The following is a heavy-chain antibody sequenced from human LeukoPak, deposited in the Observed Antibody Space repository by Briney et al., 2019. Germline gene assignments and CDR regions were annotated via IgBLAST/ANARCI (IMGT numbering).Heavy chain of an antibody. V-gene: IGHV3-7*01. CDR2: INQDGSDK. CDR1: GFTFSSYW. D-gene: IGHD5-24*01. CDR3: ARARRDGYNLRY. J-gene: IGHJ4*02. Sequence: GGSLRLSCVASGFTFSSYWMSWVRQAPGKGLEWVAHINQDGSDKSYVDAVRGRFTIFRDNAKNSLYLQMNSLRAEDTAVYYCARARRDGYNLRYWGQGTLVTVSS.